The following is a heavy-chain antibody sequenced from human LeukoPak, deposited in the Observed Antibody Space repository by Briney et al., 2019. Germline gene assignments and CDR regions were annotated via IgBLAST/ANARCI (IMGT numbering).Heavy chain of an antibody. Sequence: GRSLRLSCAASGFTFSSYAMHWVRQAPGKGLEWVAVISYDGSNKYYADSVKGRFTISRDNSKNTLYLQMNSLRAEDTAVYYCARDLLRYCSGGSCYTFDYWGQGTLVTVSS. J-gene: IGHJ4*02. CDR2: ISYDGSNK. D-gene: IGHD2-15*01. CDR3: ARDLLRYCSGGSCYTFDY. CDR1: GFTFSSYA. V-gene: IGHV3-30-3*01.